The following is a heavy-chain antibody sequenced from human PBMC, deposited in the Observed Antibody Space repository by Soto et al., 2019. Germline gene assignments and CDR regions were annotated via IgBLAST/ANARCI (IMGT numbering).Heavy chain of an antibody. CDR1: GGSISSSSYF. Sequence: SETLSLTCSVSGGSISSSSYFWGWIRQPPGKGLEWIGSIYYSGSTYYNPSLKSRVTVSVDTSKNQFSLKLSSVTAADTAVYYCATQEVGGTYVYTFDPWGQGTLVTVSS. CDR3: ATQEVGGTYVYTFDP. CDR2: IYYSGST. V-gene: IGHV4-39*01. D-gene: IGHD1-26*01. J-gene: IGHJ5*02.